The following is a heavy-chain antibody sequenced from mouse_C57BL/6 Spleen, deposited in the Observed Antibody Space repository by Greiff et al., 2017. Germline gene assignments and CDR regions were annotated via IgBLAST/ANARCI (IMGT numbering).Heavy chain of an antibody. CDR3: ARSGGSSPGAMDY. V-gene: IGHV1-81*01. CDR2: IYPRSGNT. CDR1: GYTFTSYG. J-gene: IGHJ4*01. Sequence: QVHVKQSGAELARPGASVKLSCKASGYTFTSYGISWVKQRTGQGLEWIGEIYPRSGNTYYNEKFKGKATLTADKSSSTAYMELRSLTSEDSAVYFCARSGGSSPGAMDYWGQGTSVTVSS. D-gene: IGHD1-1*01.